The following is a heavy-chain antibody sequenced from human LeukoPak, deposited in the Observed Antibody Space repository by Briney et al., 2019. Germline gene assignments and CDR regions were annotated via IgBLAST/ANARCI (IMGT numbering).Heavy chain of an antibody. Sequence: GGSLRLSCGASGFTFSSNVLSWVRQAPGTGLEWVSTIDSRGTSTYYAASVKGRFTISRDNSKNTLHLQMNSLRAEDTAVYYCARGGSGSDYYGMDVWGQGTTVTVSS. V-gene: IGHV3-23*01. D-gene: IGHD3-3*01. CDR2: IDSRGTST. CDR1: GFTFSSNV. J-gene: IGHJ6*01. CDR3: ARGGSGSDYYGMDV.